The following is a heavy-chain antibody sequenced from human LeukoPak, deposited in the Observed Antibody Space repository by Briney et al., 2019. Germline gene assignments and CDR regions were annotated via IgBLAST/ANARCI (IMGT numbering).Heavy chain of an antibody. V-gene: IGHV3-21*03. D-gene: IGHD3-16*01. CDR1: GFTFSTYT. Sequence: GGSLRLSCAASGFTFSTYTMNWVRQAPGKGLEWVSSISTTSSYIYYADSVKGRFTISRDNAKNSLYLQMNSLKTEDTAMYYYTRDYPASFDVWGQGTLVTVSS. CDR3: TRDYPASFDV. CDR2: ISTTSSYI. J-gene: IGHJ3*01.